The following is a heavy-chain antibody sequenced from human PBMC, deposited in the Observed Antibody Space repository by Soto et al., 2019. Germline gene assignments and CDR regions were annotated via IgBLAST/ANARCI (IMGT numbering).Heavy chain of an antibody. D-gene: IGHD4-17*01. CDR3: ARDDDYGDNGLDY. CDR2: ILDDGSDK. CDR1: GFSFSSYG. Sequence: QVQLVESGGGVVQPGRSLRLSCAASGFSFSSYGMHWVRQAPGKGLEWEAVILDDGSDKDYTDAVKGRFTISRDNSKNTLYLEMNSLRAEDTAVYYCARDDDYGDNGLDYWGQGTLVTVSS. J-gene: IGHJ4*02. V-gene: IGHV3-33*01.